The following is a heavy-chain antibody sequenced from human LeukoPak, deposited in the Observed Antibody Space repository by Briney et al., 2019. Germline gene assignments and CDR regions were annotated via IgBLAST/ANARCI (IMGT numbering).Heavy chain of an antibody. CDR1: GFTFSSYA. Sequence: GGSLRLSCAASGFTFSSYAMSWVRQAPGKGLGWVSAISGSGGSTYYADSVKGRFTISRDNSKNTVYLQMNSLRAEDTAVYYCARSYYGSTGYPFDYWGQGTLVTVSS. CDR2: ISGSGGST. J-gene: IGHJ4*02. CDR3: ARSYYGSTGYPFDY. D-gene: IGHD3-22*01. V-gene: IGHV3-23*01.